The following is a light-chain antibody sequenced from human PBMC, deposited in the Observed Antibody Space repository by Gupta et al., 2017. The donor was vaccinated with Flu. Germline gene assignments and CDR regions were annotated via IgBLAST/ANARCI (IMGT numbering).Light chain of an antibody. CDR1: QSVSSSY. CDR2: GAS. J-gene: IGKJ1*01. Sequence: DIVFTPSPGTLSLSPGERATLSCRASQSVSSSYLAWYQQKPGQPPRLLFYGASSRATGIPDRFSGSGSGTDFTLTISRLEPEDVAVYYCQQYGSSPRTFGQGTKVEIK. V-gene: IGKV3-20*01. CDR3: QQYGSSPRT.